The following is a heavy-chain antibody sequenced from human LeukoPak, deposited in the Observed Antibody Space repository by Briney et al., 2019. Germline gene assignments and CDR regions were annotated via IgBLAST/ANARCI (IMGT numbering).Heavy chain of an antibody. Sequence: GGSLRLSCAASGFTFSSYAMSWVRQAPGKGLEWVSAISGSGGSTYYANSVKGRFTISRDNSKNTLYLQMNSLRAEDTAVYYCAKTYDSSGYYIPPFDYWGQGTLVTVSS. CDR3: AKTYDSSGYYIPPFDY. V-gene: IGHV3-23*01. CDR2: ISGSGGST. D-gene: IGHD3-22*01. CDR1: GFTFSSYA. J-gene: IGHJ4*02.